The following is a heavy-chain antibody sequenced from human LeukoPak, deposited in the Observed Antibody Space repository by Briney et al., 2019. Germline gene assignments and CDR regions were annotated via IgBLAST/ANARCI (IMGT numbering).Heavy chain of an antibody. CDR1: GGTFSSYA. V-gene: IGHV1-69*13. Sequence: ASVKVSCKASGGTFSSYAISWVRQAPGQGLEWMGGTIPIFGTANYAQKFQGRVTITADESTSTAYMELSSLRSEDTAVYYCARGRCVGSTNCYYFDYWGQGTLVTVSS. CDR2: TIPIFGTA. J-gene: IGHJ4*02. D-gene: IGHD2-2*01. CDR3: ARGRCVGSTNCYYFDY.